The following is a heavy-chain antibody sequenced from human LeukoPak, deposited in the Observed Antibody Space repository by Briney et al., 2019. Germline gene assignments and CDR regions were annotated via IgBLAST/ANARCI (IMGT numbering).Heavy chain of an antibody. J-gene: IGHJ4*02. V-gene: IGHV1-69*06. CDR1: GGTFSSYA. CDR3: ARGTPPHYYGDLDY. CDR2: IIPIFGTA. D-gene: IGHD4-17*01. Sequence: GASVKVSCKASGGTFSSYAISWVRQAPGQGLEWMGGIIPIFGTANYAQKFQGRVTITADKSTSTAYMELSSLGSEDTAVYYCARGTPPHYYGDLDYWGQGTLVTVSS.